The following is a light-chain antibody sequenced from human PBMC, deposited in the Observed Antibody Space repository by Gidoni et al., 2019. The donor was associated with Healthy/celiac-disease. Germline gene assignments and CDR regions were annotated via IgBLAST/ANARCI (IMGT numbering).Light chain of an antibody. CDR1: QSISSW. J-gene: IGKJ2*01. Sequence: IPMTQSPSTLSASVGDRVTITCRASQSISSWLAWYQQKPGKAPKLLIYKASSLESGVPSRFSGSGSGTEFTLTISSLQPDDFATYYCQQYNSYSRTFXQXTKLEIK. V-gene: IGKV1-5*03. CDR3: QQYNSYSRT. CDR2: KAS.